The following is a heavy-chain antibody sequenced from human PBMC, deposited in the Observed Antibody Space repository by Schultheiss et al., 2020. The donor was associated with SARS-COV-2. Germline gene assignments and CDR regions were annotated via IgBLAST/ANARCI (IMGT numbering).Heavy chain of an antibody. CDR3: RYSSSWYESTFDY. CDR2: ISGSGGST. D-gene: IGHD6-13*01. Sequence: GGSLRLSCAASGFTFSNAWMSWVRQAPGKGLEWVSAISGSGGSTYYADSVKGRFTISRDNSKNTLYLQMNSLRAEDTAVYYCRYSSSWYESTFDYWGQGTLVTVSS. J-gene: IGHJ4*02. CDR1: GFTFSNAW. V-gene: IGHV3-23*01.